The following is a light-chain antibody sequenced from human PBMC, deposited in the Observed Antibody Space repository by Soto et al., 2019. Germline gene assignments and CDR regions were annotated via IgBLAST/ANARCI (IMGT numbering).Light chain of an antibody. J-gene: IGKJ5*01. Sequence: DSQMTQSPSSLSASVGDRVTITCQASQEISNYLNLYQQKPGKAPKLLIYDASNLETGVPARFSGSGSGTDFTFTISSLQPEDIATYYCQQYDNLLTITFGQGTRLEIK. CDR3: QQYDNLLTIT. V-gene: IGKV1-33*01. CDR2: DAS. CDR1: QEISNY.